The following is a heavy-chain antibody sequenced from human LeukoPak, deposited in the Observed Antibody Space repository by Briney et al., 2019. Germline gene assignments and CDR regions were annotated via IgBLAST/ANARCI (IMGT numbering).Heavy chain of an antibody. J-gene: IGHJ1*01. V-gene: IGHV3-23*01. CDR1: GFTFSSYA. CDR3: AKGQEWIQLWKEYFQH. Sequence: HTGGSLRLSCAASGFTFSSYAMSWVRKAPGKGLEWVSAISGSGGSTYYADSVKGRFTISRDNSKNTLYLQMNSLRAEDTAVYYCAKGQEWIQLWKEYFQHWGQGTLVTVSS. D-gene: IGHD5-18*01. CDR2: ISGSGGST.